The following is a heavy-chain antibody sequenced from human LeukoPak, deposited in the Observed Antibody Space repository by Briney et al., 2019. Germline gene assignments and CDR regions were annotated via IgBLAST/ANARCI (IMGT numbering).Heavy chain of an antibody. CDR1: DGSISSYY. J-gene: IGHJ6*03. CDR2: IYYSGST. Sequence: SETLSLTCTVSDGSISSYYWSWIRQPPGKGLEWIGYIYYSGSTNYNPSLKSRVTISVDTSKNQFSLKLSSVTAADTAVYYCARDRALTHYYYYMDVWGKGTTVTVSS. V-gene: IGHV4-59*01. CDR3: ARDRALTHYYYYMDV.